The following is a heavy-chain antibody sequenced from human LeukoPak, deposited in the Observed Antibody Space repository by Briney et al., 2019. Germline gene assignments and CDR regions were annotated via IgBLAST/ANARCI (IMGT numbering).Heavy chain of an antibody. CDR2: ISSSGGTI. CDR1: GFSFSDSY. J-gene: IGHJ4*02. V-gene: IGHV3-11*01. CDR3: ARDPRDSSSWFYFDY. Sequence: GGSLRLSCAASGFSFSDSYMTWIRQAPGKGLEWVSYISSSGGTIYYTDSVKGRFSISRDNAKNSLYLQMNSLRAEDTAVYYCARDPRDSSSWFYFDYWGQGTLVTVSS. D-gene: IGHD6-13*01.